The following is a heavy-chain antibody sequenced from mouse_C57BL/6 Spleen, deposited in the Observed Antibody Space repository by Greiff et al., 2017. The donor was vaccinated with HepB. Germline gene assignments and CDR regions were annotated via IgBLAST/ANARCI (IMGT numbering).Heavy chain of an antibody. CDR2: ISNGGGST. Sequence: EVQVVESGGGLVQPGGSLKLSCAASGFTFSDYYMYWVRQTPEKRLEWVAYISNGGGSTYYPDTVKGRFTISRDNAKNTLYLQMSRLKSEDTAMYYCARPSSGYFDYWGQGTTLTVSS. CDR3: ARPSSGYFDY. CDR1: GFTFSDYY. D-gene: IGHD3-2*02. V-gene: IGHV5-12*01. J-gene: IGHJ2*01.